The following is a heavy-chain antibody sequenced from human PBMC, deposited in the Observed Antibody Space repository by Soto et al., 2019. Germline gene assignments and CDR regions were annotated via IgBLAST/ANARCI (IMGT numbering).Heavy chain of an antibody. CDR1: GYTFTSYA. J-gene: IGHJ5*01. CDR2: INAGNGNT. V-gene: IGHV1-3*01. CDR3: VCWEGGYSTQFYS. Sequence: ASVKVSCKASGYTFTSYAMHWVRQAPGQRLEWMGWINAGNGNTKYSRKFQGRVTITRDTSASTAYMELSSLRSEDTAVYYCVCWEGGYSTQFYSRGQRTLVTVSS. D-gene: IGHD4-4*01.